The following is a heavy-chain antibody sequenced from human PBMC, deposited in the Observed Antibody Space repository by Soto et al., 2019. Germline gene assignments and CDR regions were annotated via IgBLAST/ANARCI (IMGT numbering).Heavy chain of an antibody. V-gene: IGHV3-23*01. CDR1: GFLSGNYA. CDR3: IKEARGHSYARL. Sequence: EVQLLKSGGDLVHPGESLRLSCAASGFLSGNYAMDWIRQAPGTGLEWVSAISDSGVNTYYADSVKGRFTISRDNSKNALYLEMKSLRAGDTAVYYCIKEARGHSYARLWGRGTPVTVSS. D-gene: IGHD3-16*01. J-gene: IGHJ4*02. CDR2: ISDSGVNT.